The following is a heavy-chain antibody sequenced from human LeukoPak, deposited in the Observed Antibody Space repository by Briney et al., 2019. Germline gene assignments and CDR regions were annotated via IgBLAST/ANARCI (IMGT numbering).Heavy chain of an antibody. CDR2: IYYSGST. D-gene: IGHD2-8*01. Sequence: PSETLSLTCTVSGGSISSYYWSWIRQPPGKGLEWIGYIYYSGSTNYNPSLKSRVTISVDTSKNQFSLKLSSVTAADTAVYYCARRLVLYDALDIWGQGTMVTVSS. J-gene: IGHJ3*02. V-gene: IGHV4-59*08. CDR3: ARRLVLYDALDI. CDR1: GGSISSYY.